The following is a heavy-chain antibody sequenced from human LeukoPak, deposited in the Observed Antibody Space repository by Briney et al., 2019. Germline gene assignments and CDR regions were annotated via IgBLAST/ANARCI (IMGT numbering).Heavy chain of an antibody. Sequence: PGGSLRLSCAASGFTFSSYEMSWVRQAPGKGLEWVSYISSSGGAIYYADSVKGRFTISRDNAKNSLYLQMNSLRAEDTAVYYCARDGGIAVALDYWGQGTLVTVSS. CDR3: ARDGGIAVALDY. CDR2: ISSSGGAI. J-gene: IGHJ4*02. D-gene: IGHD6-19*01. CDR1: GFTFSSYE. V-gene: IGHV3-48*03.